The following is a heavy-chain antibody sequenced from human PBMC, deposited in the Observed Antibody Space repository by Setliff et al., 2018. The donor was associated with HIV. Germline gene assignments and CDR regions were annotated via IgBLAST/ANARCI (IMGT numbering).Heavy chain of an antibody. CDR2: IDHSGST. CDR3: AKKGRYYYGSGVTTDYFDD. D-gene: IGHD3-10*01. Sequence: SETLSLTCTVSGGSINGHYWSWIRQPPGKGLEWIGQIDHSGSTNYNPSLKSRVTLSVDASKNQFSLKVKSVTAADTATYYCAKKGRYYYGSGVTTDYFDDWGQGTLVTVSS. CDR1: GGSINGHY. J-gene: IGHJ4*02. V-gene: IGHV4-34*01.